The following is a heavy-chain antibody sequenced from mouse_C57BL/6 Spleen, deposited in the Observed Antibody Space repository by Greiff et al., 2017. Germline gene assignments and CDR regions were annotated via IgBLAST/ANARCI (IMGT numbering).Heavy chain of an antibody. Sequence: QVQLQQSGAELARPGASLKLSCKASGYTFTSYGISWVKQRTGQGLEWIGALYPRSGNTYYNEKFRGKATLTADKSSSTAYMELRSLTSEDSAVYFCARGDYSNLGYFDVWGTGTTVTVSS. J-gene: IGHJ1*03. D-gene: IGHD2-5*01. CDR2: LYPRSGNT. CDR3: ARGDYSNLGYFDV. CDR1: GYTFTSYG. V-gene: IGHV1-81*01.